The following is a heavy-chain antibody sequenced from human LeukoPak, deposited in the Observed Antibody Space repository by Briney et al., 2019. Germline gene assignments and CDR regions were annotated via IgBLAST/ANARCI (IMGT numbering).Heavy chain of an antibody. CDR1: GGSISSSNW. Sequence: SGTLSLTCAVSGGSISSSNWWSWVRQPPGKGLEWIGEIYHSGSTNYNPSLKSRVTISVDKSKNQFSLKLSSVTAADTAVYYCARDHPDLGYCSSTSCAYYGMDVWGQGTTVTVSS. CDR2: IYHSGST. J-gene: IGHJ6*02. CDR3: ARDHPDLGYCSSTSCAYYGMDV. D-gene: IGHD2-2*01. V-gene: IGHV4-4*02.